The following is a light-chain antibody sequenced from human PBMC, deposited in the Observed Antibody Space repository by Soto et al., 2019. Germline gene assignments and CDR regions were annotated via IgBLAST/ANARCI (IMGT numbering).Light chain of an antibody. CDR2: GAS. V-gene: IGKV3-20*01. CDR3: QQYRTFRT. J-gene: IGKJ1*01. Sequence: EIVLTQSPGTLSLSPWERATLSCRASQSVSNYLAWYQQKQGQAPSLLIYGASSRATGIPDRFSGSGSGTDFPFTIIRLESEDFDVYFCQQYRTFRTFRQWTKRELK. CDR1: QSVSNY.